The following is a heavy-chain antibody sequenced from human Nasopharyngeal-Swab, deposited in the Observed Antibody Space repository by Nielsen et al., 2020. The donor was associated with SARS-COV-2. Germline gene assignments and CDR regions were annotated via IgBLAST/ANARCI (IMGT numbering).Heavy chain of an antibody. V-gene: IGHV7-4-1*02. CDR3: ARGSLTYSSSWYVDY. Sequence: ASVKVSCKASGYTFTSYAMNWVRQAPGQGLEWMGWINTNTGNPTYAQGFTGRFVFSLDTSVSTEYLQISSLKAEDTAVYYCARGSLTYSSSWYVDYWGQGTLVTVSS. J-gene: IGHJ4*02. CDR2: INTNTGNP. CDR1: GYTFTSYA. D-gene: IGHD6-13*01.